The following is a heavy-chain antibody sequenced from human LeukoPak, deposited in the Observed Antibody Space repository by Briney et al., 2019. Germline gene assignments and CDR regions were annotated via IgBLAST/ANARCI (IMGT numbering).Heavy chain of an antibody. J-gene: IGHJ4*02. CDR2: TSANGDTT. V-gene: IGHV3-23*01. Sequence: GGSLRLSCAASGFTFSTYAMSWVRQAPGKGLEWVSTTSANGDTTYYADSVKGRFTISRDNSKNTLYLYMNSLRAEDAAVYYCAKDRAGYSIARGFDYWGQGALVTVSS. CDR3: AKDRAGYSIARGFDY. D-gene: IGHD5-12*01. CDR1: GFTFSTYA.